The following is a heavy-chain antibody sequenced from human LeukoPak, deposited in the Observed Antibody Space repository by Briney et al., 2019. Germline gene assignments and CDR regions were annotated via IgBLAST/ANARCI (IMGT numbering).Heavy chain of an antibody. CDR3: ARERRGDDAFDI. CDR2: ISTNGGRT. D-gene: IGHD3-16*01. V-gene: IGHV3-64*01. J-gene: IGHJ3*02. CDR1: GFTFSSYA. Sequence: GGSLRLSCAASGFTFSSYAMHWVRQAPGQGLEYLSTISTNGGRTYYATSVKGRFTISRDNPKNTVYLQMGSLRAEDMAVYYCARERRGDDAFDIWGQGTMVTVSS.